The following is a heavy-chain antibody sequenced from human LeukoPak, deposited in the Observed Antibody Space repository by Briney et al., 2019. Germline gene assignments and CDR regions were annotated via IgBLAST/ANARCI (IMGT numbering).Heavy chain of an antibody. J-gene: IGHJ3*02. Sequence: ASVKVSCKASGYTFTSYAMHWVRQAPGQRPEWMGWINAGNGNTKYSQRFQGRVTITRDTSASTAYMELSSLRSEDTAVYYCARAGITGTTFAFDIWGQGTMVTVSS. CDR3: ARAGITGTTFAFDI. CDR1: GYTFTSYA. D-gene: IGHD1-20*01. CDR2: INAGNGNT. V-gene: IGHV1-3*01.